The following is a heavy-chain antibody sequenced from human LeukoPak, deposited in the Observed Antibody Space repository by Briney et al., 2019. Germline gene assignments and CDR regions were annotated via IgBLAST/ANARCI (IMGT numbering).Heavy chain of an antibody. J-gene: IGHJ4*02. V-gene: IGHV3-43*02. Sequence: GGSLRLSCAASGFTFDDYAMHWVRQAPGKGLEWVSLISGDGGSTYYADSVKGRFTISRDNSKNSPYLQMNSLRTEDTVLYYCAKDIRVLWFGELSFWGQGTLVTVSS. CDR3: AKDIRVLWFGELSF. D-gene: IGHD3-10*01. CDR2: ISGDGGST. CDR1: GFTFDDYA.